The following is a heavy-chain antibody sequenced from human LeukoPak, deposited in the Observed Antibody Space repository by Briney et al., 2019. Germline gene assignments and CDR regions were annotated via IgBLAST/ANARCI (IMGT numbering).Heavy chain of an antibody. V-gene: IGHV4-39*01. CDR1: GGSINSSYYY. CDR3: ARREGIIRGVASYYYMDV. J-gene: IGHJ6*03. Sequence: SETLSLTCTVSGGSINSSYYYWGWIRQPPGKGLEWIGSIYYSGSTYYNPSLKSRVTISVDTSKNQFSLRLSSVTAADTAAYYCARREGIIRGVASYYYMDVWGKGTTVTISS. D-gene: IGHD3-10*01. CDR2: IYYSGST.